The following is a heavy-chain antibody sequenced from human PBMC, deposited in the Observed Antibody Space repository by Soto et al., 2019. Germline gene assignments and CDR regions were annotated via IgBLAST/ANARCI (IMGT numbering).Heavy chain of an antibody. J-gene: IGHJ6*02. CDR1: GFPLRDYA. V-gene: IGHV3-33*01. CDR3: ARGQLVNPGYYYGMDI. CDR2: LSYDGSEK. Sequence: GGSLRLSCAASGFPLRDYAFHWVRQPPGKGLEWVAVLSYDGSEKYYGDSVKGRFTISRDNAKNMLYLQLSSLRAEDTAVYYCARGQLVNPGYYYGMDIWGQGTTVTVSS. D-gene: IGHD3-22*01.